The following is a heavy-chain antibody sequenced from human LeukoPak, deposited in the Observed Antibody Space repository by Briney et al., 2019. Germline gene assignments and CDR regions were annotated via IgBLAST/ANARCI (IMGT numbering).Heavy chain of an antibody. V-gene: IGHV1-18*01. CDR1: GYTFTSYG. CDR2: ISAYNGNT. D-gene: IGHD2-15*01. Sequence: GASVKVSCKASGYTFTSYGISWVRQAPGQGLEWMGWISAYNGNTNYAQKLQGRVTMTTDTSTNTAYMELRSLRSDDTAVYYCARGPPGHRAAAWIYYYYGMDVWGQGTTVTVSS. J-gene: IGHJ6*02. CDR3: ARGPPGHRAAAWIYYYYGMDV.